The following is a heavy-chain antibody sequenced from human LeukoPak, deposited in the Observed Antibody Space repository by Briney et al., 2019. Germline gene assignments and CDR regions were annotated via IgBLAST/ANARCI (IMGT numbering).Heavy chain of an antibody. D-gene: IGHD3-16*02. V-gene: IGHV1-18*01. Sequence: GASVKVSCKASGYTFTSYGISWVRQAPGQGLEWMGWISAYNGNTNYAQKPQGRVTMTTDTSTSTAYMELRSLRSDDTAVYYCARDTETYDYVWGSYRYFDYWGQGTLVTVSS. CDR3: ARDTETYDYVWGSYRYFDY. J-gene: IGHJ4*02. CDR1: GYTFTSYG. CDR2: ISAYNGNT.